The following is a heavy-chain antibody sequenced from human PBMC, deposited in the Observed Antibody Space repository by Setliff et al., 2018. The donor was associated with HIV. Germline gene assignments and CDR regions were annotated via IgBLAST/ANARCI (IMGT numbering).Heavy chain of an antibody. D-gene: IGHD6-19*01. CDR3: ARDPSIAVAGAAV. Sequence: ASVKVSCKASGYTFTSYCVHWVRQAPGQGLEWMGIINPSGGSTSYAQKFQGRVTMTRDTSTSTVYMELSSLRSEDTAVYYCARDPSIAVAGAAVWGQGTTVTVSS. CDR2: INPSGGST. J-gene: IGHJ6*02. CDR1: GYTFTSYC. V-gene: IGHV1-46*01.